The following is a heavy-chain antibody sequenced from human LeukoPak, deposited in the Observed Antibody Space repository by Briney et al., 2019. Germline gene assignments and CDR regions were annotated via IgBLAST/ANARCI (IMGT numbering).Heavy chain of an antibody. CDR3: ARHPLYPYYFYYMDV. V-gene: IGHV4-39*01. CDR1: GGSISSSSYY. D-gene: IGHD2-2*02. CDR2: IYYSGST. J-gene: IGHJ6*03. Sequence: PSETLSLTCTVSGGSISSSSYYWGWIRQPPEKGLEWIGSIYYSGSTYYNPSLKSRVTISVDTSKNQFSLKLSSVTAADTAVYYCARHPLYPYYFYYMDVWGKGTTVTVPS.